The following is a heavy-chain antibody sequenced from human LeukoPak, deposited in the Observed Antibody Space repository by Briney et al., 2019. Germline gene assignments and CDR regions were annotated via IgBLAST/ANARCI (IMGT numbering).Heavy chain of an antibody. D-gene: IGHD1-7*01. V-gene: IGHV3-30*03. CDR2: LSYDGSSK. J-gene: IGHJ3*02. Sequence: GGSLRLSCAASGFTFSSYGMHWVRQAPGKGLEWVAVLSYDGSSKYYADSVKGRFTISRDNSKNTLYLQMNSLRAEDTAVYYCARVQGITGTTGAFDIWGQGTMVTVSS. CDR1: GFTFSSYG. CDR3: ARVQGITGTTGAFDI.